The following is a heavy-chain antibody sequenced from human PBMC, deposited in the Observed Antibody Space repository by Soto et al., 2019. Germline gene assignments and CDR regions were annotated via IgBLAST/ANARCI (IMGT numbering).Heavy chain of an antibody. V-gene: IGHV1-3*01. CDR3: ARYDLRAFDI. J-gene: IGHJ3*02. CDR1: GYTFTDYF. Sequence: ASVKVSCKASGYTFTDYFMNWMRQAPGQRLEWMGWINAGNGNTKYSQKFQGRVTITRDTSASTAYMELSSLRSEDTAVYYCARYDLRAFDIWGQGTMVTVSS. D-gene: IGHD3-16*01. CDR2: INAGNGNT.